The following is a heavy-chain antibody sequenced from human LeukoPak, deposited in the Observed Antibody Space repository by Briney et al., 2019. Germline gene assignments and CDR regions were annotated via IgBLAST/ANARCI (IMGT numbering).Heavy chain of an antibody. CDR2: IKGDGSHT. V-gene: IGHV3-74*01. Sequence: PGGSLRLSCAASGFTFSNYWMHWVRQGPGKGLVWVSRIKGDGSHTIYADSVKGRFTISRDNAKNTLYLQMKSLRAEDTAVYYCVRDWDHFDFDSWGLGTLVTVSS. CDR1: GFTFSNYW. D-gene: IGHD3-9*01. CDR3: VRDWDHFDFDS. J-gene: IGHJ5*01.